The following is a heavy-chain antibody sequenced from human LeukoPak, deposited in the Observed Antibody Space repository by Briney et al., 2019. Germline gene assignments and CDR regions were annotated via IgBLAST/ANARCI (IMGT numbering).Heavy chain of an antibody. Sequence: GGSLSLSCAASGFTFSSYAMHWVRQAPGKGLEWVAVISYDGSNKYYADSVKGRFTISRDNSKNTLYLQMNSLRAEDTAVYYCARDPGAAAGTALLDYWGQGTLVTVSS. D-gene: IGHD6-13*01. CDR3: ARDPGAAAGTALLDY. CDR2: ISYDGSNK. V-gene: IGHV3-30-3*01. J-gene: IGHJ4*02. CDR1: GFTFSSYA.